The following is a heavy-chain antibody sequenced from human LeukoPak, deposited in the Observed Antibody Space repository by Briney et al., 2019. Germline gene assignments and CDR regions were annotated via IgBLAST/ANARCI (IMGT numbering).Heavy chain of an antibody. V-gene: IGHV4-39*01. Sequence: PSETLSLTCAVSGGSLSSGDYYWAWIRQPPGTGQQWIGSIYYSGTTYYNPFLKSRLTISRDTSKNQFSLKLSSVTTADTAVYYCARHASGWYTDWGQGTLVTVSS. CDR3: ARHASGWYTD. CDR2: IYYSGTT. CDR1: GGSLSSGDYY. J-gene: IGHJ1*01. D-gene: IGHD6-19*01.